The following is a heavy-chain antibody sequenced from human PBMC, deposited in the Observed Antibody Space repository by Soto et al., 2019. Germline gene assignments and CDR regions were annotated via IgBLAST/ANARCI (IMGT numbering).Heavy chain of an antibody. CDR2: IYSGGST. V-gene: IGHV3-66*01. J-gene: IGHJ1*01. D-gene: IGHD6-13*01. CDR1: GFTVSSNY. Sequence: VGSLRLSCAASGFTVSSNYMSWVRQAPGKGLEWVSVIYSGGSTYYADSVKGRFTISRDNSKNTLYLQMNSLRAEDTAVYYCARDLGYSSSWYLNFQHWGQGTLVTVS. CDR3: ARDLGYSSSWYLNFQH.